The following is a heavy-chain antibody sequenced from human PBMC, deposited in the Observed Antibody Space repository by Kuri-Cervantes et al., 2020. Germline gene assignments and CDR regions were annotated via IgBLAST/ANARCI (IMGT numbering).Heavy chain of an antibody. D-gene: IGHD4-17*01. V-gene: IGHV3-48*01. J-gene: IGHJ3*02. CDR3: AGDGGSTVHDAFDI. CDR2: ISSSSSTI. Sequence: GGSLRLSCAASGFTFSSYSMNWVRQAPGKGLEWVAYISSSSSTIYYADSVNGRFTISRDDAKNTLNLQMDSRRAEDTAVYYCAGDGGSTVHDAFDIWGQGTMVTVSS. CDR1: GFTFSSYS.